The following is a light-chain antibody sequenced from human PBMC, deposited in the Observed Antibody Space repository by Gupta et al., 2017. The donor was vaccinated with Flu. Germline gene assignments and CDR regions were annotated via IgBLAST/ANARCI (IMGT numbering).Light chain of an antibody. CDR1: SSNIGSNT. V-gene: IGLV1-44*01. Sequence: VTISCSGSSSNIGSNTVDWYQQHPGTAPKLLIYDNSQRPSGAPDRFSGSKSGTSASLAISGLQSEDEADYYCAVWDDSLNGHYVFGSGTKVTVL. CDR2: DNS. CDR3: AVWDDSLNGHYV. J-gene: IGLJ1*01.